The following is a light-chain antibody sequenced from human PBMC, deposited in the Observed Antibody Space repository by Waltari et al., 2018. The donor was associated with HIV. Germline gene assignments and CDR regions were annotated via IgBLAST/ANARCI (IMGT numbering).Light chain of an antibody. Sequence: DIQMTQSPSSLSASVGDRVTITCRASQSITNYLNWYQQKPGKAPRLLIFAGSSLQSRCPARISGSGAGTDLTLTIASLQAEDFATYYCQQSYSTPRTYGQGNKRDIK. CDR2: AGS. CDR1: QSITNY. J-gene: IGKJ2*01. V-gene: IGKV1-39*01. CDR3: QQSYSTPRT.